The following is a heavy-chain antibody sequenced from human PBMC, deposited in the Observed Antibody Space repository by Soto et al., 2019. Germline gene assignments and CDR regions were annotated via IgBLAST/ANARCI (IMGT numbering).Heavy chain of an antibody. V-gene: IGHV1-69*02. J-gene: IGHJ5*02. D-gene: IGHD4-17*01. CDR1: GGTFSSYT. Sequence: QVQLVQSGAEVKKPGSSVKVSCKASGGTFSSYTISWVRQAPGQGLERMGRINPILGIANYAQKFQGRVTITADKSTGRAYMELGSLRSADTAVYYCASFDYGYYPTPLHSWFDLWGQGTLVTVSS. CDR2: INPILGIA. CDR3: ASFDYGYYPTPLHSWFDL.